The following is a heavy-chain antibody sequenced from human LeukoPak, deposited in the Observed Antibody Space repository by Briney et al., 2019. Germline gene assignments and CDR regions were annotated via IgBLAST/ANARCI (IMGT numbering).Heavy chain of an antibody. CDR1: GGSFSGYY. CDR2: INHSGST. Sequence: PSETLSLTCAVYGGSFSGYYWSWIRQPPGKGLEWIGEINHSGSTNYNPSLKSRVTISVDTSKNQFSLKLSSVTAADTAVYYCARDHDRQLAYWGQGTLVTVSS. D-gene: IGHD5-18*01. CDR3: ARDHDRQLAY. J-gene: IGHJ4*02. V-gene: IGHV4-34*01.